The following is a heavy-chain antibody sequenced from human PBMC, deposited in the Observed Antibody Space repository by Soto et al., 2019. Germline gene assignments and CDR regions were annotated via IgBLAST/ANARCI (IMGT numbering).Heavy chain of an antibody. CDR3: ARWEQPLFDY. D-gene: IGHD1-26*01. V-gene: IGHV3-30-3*01. CDR1: GFNVRAYT. CDR2: ISSDGNHK. Sequence: ESGGGVVQPGRSLRLSCAASGFNVRAYTMHWVRQAPGKGLEWVAVISSDGNHKYYTDSVKGRFTISSDTSTNTLYLQMNSLRAEDKAVYYCARWEQPLFDYWGQGPLVTVSS. J-gene: IGHJ4*02.